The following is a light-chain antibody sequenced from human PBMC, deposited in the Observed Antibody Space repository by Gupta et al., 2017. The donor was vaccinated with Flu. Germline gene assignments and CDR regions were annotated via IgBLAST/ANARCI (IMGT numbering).Light chain of an antibody. V-gene: IGLV3-1*01. Sequence: SYELTHPPSVSVPPGQTASITCSGDKLEERYVSWYQQKPGQSPLLVIHRDNKRPSGIPERFSGSTSGNTATMXIXGTRTMXEADYYCKAWAIRTATFGGGTKLTVL. CDR3: KAWAIRTAT. CDR2: RDN. J-gene: IGLJ2*01. CDR1: KLEERY.